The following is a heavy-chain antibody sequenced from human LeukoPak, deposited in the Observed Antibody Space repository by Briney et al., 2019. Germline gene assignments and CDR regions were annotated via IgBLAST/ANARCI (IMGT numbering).Heavy chain of an antibody. CDR3: ARERGYCSGGSCYRDAFDI. CDR2: ISGSGGST. CDR1: GFTFSSYA. Sequence: GGSLRLSCAASGFTFSSYAMSWVRQAPGKGLEWVSAISGSGGSTYSADSVKGRFTISRDNSKNTLYLQMNSLRAEDTAVYYCARERGYCSGGSCYRDAFDIWGQGTMVTVSS. D-gene: IGHD2-15*01. V-gene: IGHV3-23*01. J-gene: IGHJ3*02.